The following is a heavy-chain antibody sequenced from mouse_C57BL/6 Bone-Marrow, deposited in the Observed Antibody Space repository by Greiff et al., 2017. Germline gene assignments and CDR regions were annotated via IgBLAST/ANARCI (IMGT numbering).Heavy chain of an antibody. CDR3: AKEHFYYGNYGYFDY. J-gene: IGHJ2*01. CDR2: IWRGGST. V-gene: IGHV2-5*01. Sequence: QVQLQQSGPGLVQPSQSLSITCTVSGFSLTSYGVHWVRQSPGKGLEWLGVIWRGGSTDYNAAFMSRLSITKDNSKSQVFFKMNSLQADDTAIYYCAKEHFYYGNYGYFDYWGQGTTLTVSS. D-gene: IGHD2-1*01. CDR1: GFSLTSYG.